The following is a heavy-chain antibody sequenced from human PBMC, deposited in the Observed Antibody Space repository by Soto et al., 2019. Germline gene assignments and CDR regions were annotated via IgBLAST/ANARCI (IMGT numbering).Heavy chain of an antibody. CDR2: IDGDSGDT. V-gene: IGHV1-2*04. CDR3: ARTPNNERAGVYGMDV. D-gene: IGHD2-8*01. CDR1: GYTFTNYY. J-gene: IGHJ6*02. Sequence: QVQLVQSGAEVKKPGASVKVSCKASGYTFTNYYIHWVRQAPGQGLEWMGWIDGDSGDTKDAQKFQGWVTMTRDTSINTAYMELSRLTSDDTAVYYCARTPNNERAGVYGMDVWGQGTTVTVSS.